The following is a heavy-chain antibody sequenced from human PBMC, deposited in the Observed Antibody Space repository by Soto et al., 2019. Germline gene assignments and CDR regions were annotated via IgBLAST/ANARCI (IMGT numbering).Heavy chain of an antibody. V-gene: IGHV3-30-3*01. CDR3: AREAVAEYYYYGMDV. D-gene: IGHD6-19*01. Sequence: PGRSLRLSCAASGFTFTSYAMHWVRQAPGKGLEWVAVISYDGSNKYYADSVKGRFTISRDNSKNTLYLQMNSLRAEDTAVYYCAREAVAEYYYYGMDVWGQGTTVTVSS. CDR2: ISYDGSNK. J-gene: IGHJ6*02. CDR1: GFTFTSYA.